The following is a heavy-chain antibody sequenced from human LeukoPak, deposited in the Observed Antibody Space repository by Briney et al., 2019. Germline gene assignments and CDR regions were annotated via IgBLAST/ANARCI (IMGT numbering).Heavy chain of an antibody. J-gene: IGHJ4*02. CDR2: ISPDGSSA. D-gene: IGHD2/OR15-2a*01. Sequence: PGGSLRLPCAASGFSFSSYWMHWVRQAPGKGLVWVARISPDGSSALSADSVRGRFTISRDNADNTLYLQLNSLRAEDTAVCYCARVSFCPRCHFDYWGQGTLVTVSS. CDR1: GFSFSSYW. CDR3: ARVSFCPRCHFDY. V-gene: IGHV3-74*03.